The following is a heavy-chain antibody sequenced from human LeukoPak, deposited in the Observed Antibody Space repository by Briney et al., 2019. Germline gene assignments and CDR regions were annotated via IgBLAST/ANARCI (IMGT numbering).Heavy chain of an antibody. CDR2: IKQDGSEK. CDR1: GFSLSSYW. Sequence: GGSLRLSCAASGFSLSSYWISWVRQAPGKGLEWVANIKQDGSEKYYVDSVKGRFTISRDNAKNSLYLQMNSLRVEDTAVYYCARDSRLLWFGEFNFDYWGQGTLVTVSS. CDR3: ARDSRLLWFGEFNFDY. V-gene: IGHV3-7*01. D-gene: IGHD3-10*01. J-gene: IGHJ4*02.